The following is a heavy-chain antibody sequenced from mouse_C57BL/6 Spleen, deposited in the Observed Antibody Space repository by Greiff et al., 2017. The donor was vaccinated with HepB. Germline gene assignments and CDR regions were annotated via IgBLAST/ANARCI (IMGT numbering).Heavy chain of an antibody. CDR1: GYTFTDYY. V-gene: IGHV1-19*01. CDR2: INPYNGGT. D-gene: IGHD2-5*01. Sequence: EVKLQESGPVLVKPGASVKMSCKASGYTFTDYYMNWVKQSHGKSLEWIGVINPYNGGTSYNQKFKGKATLTVDKSSSTAYMELNSLTSEDSAVYYCARSKKAYYSNPFAYWGQGTLVTVSA. CDR3: ARSKKAYYSNPFAY. J-gene: IGHJ3*01.